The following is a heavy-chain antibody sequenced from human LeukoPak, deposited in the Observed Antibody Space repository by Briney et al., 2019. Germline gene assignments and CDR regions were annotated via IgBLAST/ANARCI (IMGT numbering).Heavy chain of an antibody. J-gene: IGHJ5*02. CDR2: ISSSSSYI. D-gene: IGHD3-22*01. CDR3: ARDTNYYDSSGYYYRWFDP. CDR1: GFTFSSYS. Sequence: GGSLRLSCAASGFTFSSYSMNWVRQAPGKGLEWVSSISSSSSYIYYADSVKGRFTISRDNAKNSLYLQMNSLRDEDTAVYYCARDTNYYDSSGYYYRWFDPWGQGTLVTVSS. V-gene: IGHV3-21*01.